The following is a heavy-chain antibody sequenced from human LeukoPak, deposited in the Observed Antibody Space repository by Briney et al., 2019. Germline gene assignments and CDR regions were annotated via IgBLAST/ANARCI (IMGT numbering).Heavy chain of an antibody. J-gene: IGHJ3*02. CDR1: GFTFSSYA. CDR3: ARRGGLVDVFDI. Sequence: GGSLRLSCAASGFTFSSYAMHWVRQAPGKGLEWVAVISYDGSNKYYADSVKGRFTISRDNSKNTLYLQMNSLRAEDTAVYYCARRGGLVDVFDIWGQGTMVTVSS. CDR2: ISYDGSNK. V-gene: IGHV3-30*04. D-gene: IGHD6-19*01.